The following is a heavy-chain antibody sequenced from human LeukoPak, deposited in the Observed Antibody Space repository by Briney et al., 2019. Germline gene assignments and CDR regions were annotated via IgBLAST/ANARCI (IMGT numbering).Heavy chain of an antibody. CDR2: ISESSSHT. V-gene: IGHV3-21*06. CDR3: ARDRAVKARIGGMDV. D-gene: IGHD4-4*01. CDR1: GFTFSGYS. J-gene: IGHJ6*02. Sequence: PGGSLTLSCEASGFTFSGYSMNWVRQAPGKGLEWFSYISESSSHTYNADSVKGRFTISRDNAKNSLYLQMNSLRVEDTGIYYCARDRAVKARIGGMDVWGQGTTVIVSS.